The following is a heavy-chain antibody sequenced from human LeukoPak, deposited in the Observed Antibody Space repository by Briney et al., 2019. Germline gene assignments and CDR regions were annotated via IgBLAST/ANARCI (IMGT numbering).Heavy chain of an antibody. CDR2: ISTYNTNT. J-gene: IGHJ4*02. CDR1: GYTFTDYA. D-gene: IGHD2-21*01. Sequence: EASVKVSCKASGYTFTDYAITWVRQAPGQGLEWMGWISTYNTNTNYAQKFQDRVAMTTDTSTGTAYMELRSLRSDDTAIYYCARRSYCGADCYGKALDYWGQGTLVTVSS. CDR3: ARRSYCGADCYGKALDY. V-gene: IGHV1-18*01.